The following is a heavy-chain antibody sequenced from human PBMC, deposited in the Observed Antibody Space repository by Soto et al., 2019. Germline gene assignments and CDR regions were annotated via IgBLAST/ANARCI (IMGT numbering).Heavy chain of an antibody. CDR1: GYTFISYD. CDR3: ARDFTMIVVVQGTYYYGMDV. V-gene: IGHV1-8*01. J-gene: IGHJ6*02. Sequence: ASVKVSCKASGYTFISYDINWVRQATGQGLEWMGWMNPNSGNTSYAQKFQGRVTITRDDSTSTAYMELSSLRSEDTAVYYCARDFTMIVVVQGTYYYGMDVWGQGTTVTVSS. CDR2: MNPNSGNT. D-gene: IGHD3-22*01.